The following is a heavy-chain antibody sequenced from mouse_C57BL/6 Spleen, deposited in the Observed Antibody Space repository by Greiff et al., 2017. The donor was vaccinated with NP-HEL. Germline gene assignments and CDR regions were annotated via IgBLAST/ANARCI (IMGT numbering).Heavy chain of an antibody. CDR1: GYTFTSYD. J-gene: IGHJ4*01. Sequence: VQLQQSGPELVKPGASVKLSCKASGYTFTSYDINWVKQRPGQGLEWIGWIYPRDGSTKYNEKFKGKATLTVDTSSSTAYMELHSLTSEDSAVYFCARSGDGPGWYAMDYWGQGTSVTVSS. D-gene: IGHD2-3*01. CDR3: ARSGDGPGWYAMDY. V-gene: IGHV1-85*01. CDR2: IYPRDGST.